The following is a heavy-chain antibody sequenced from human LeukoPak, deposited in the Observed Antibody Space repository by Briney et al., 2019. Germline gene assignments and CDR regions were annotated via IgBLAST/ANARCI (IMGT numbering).Heavy chain of an antibody. CDR1: GFTFDDYA. CDR3: ARRRGSSSLDY. Sequence: GGSLRLSCAASGFTFDDYAMHWVRQAPGKGLEWVSGISWNSGSIGYADSVKGRFTISRDNAKNSLSLQMNSLRVDDTAVYYCARRRGSSSLDYWGQGTLVTVSS. CDR2: ISWNSGSI. D-gene: IGHD6-13*01. J-gene: IGHJ4*02. V-gene: IGHV3-9*01.